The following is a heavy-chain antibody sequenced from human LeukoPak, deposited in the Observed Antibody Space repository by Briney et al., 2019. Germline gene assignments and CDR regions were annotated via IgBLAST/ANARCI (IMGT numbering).Heavy chain of an antibody. D-gene: IGHD6-13*01. V-gene: IGHV3-21*01. Sequence: PGGSLRLSCAASGFTFSSYNMNWVRQAPGKGLEWVSSISSSSSYIYYADSVKGRFTISRDNAKNSLYLQMNSLRAEDTAVYYCAREKGPIAAAYETDYWGQGTLVTVSS. CDR3: AREKGPIAAAYETDY. CDR1: GFTFSSYN. J-gene: IGHJ4*02. CDR2: ISSSSSYI.